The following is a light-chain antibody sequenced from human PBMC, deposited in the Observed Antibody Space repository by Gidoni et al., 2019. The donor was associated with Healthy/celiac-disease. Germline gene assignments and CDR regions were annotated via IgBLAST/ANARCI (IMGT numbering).Light chain of an antibody. CDR3: SSYTSSSTPVV. J-gene: IGLJ2*01. V-gene: IGLV2-14*01. CDR2: DLS. CDR1: SSDVGGYNY. Sequence: QSALTQPASVSGAPGQAITITCTGTSSDVGGYNYVSLYQQHPGKAPKLMIYDLSNRPPGVSNRFSGSKSGNTASLTISGLQAEDEADYYCSSYTSSSTPVVFGGGTKLTVL.